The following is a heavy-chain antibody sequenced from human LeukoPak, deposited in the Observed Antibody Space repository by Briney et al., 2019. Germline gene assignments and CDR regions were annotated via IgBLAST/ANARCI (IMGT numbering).Heavy chain of an antibody. Sequence: GGSLRLSCAASGFTFSSYGMHWVRQAPGKGLEWVAVISYDGSNKYYADSVKGRFTISRDNSKNTLYLQMNSLRAEDTAVYYCARDHSYSAYYDFWSGYLRPLGEPNYYYMDVWGKGTTVTVSS. V-gene: IGHV3-30*03. CDR1: GFTFSSYG. CDR3: ARDHSYSAYYDFWSGYLRPLGEPNYYYMDV. CDR2: ISYDGSNK. J-gene: IGHJ6*03. D-gene: IGHD3-3*01.